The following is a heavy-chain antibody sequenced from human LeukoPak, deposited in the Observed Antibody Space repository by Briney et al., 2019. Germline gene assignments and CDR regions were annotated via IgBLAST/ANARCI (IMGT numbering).Heavy chain of an antibody. D-gene: IGHD2-21*01. V-gene: IGHV3-21*01. CDR2: IGISSNKI. Sequence: GGSLRLSCAASGFTLRSYTMNWVRQAPGKGLEWVSSIGISSNKIYYADSVKGRFIISRDNAKNSVYLQMNSLRAEDTAVYYCARDLAYGDHPSWFDPWGQGTPVTVSS. J-gene: IGHJ5*02. CDR3: ARDLAYGDHPSWFDP. CDR1: GFTLRSYT.